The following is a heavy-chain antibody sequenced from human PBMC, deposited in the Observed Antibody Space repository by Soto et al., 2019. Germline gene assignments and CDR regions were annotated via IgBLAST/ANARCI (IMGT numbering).Heavy chain of an antibody. CDR3: ARDYGLYDYYYYYGLDV. V-gene: IGHV3-30-3*01. D-gene: IGHD3-10*01. CDR1: GFTLSTYA. Sequence: PGGSLRLSCAASGFTLSTYAMHWVRRTPGKGLEWVALISHDGSSKYYAEAVKGRFSISRDISKNTIYLQMNSLRSEDTAVYSCARDYGLYDYYYYYGLDVWGQGTTVTVSS. CDR2: ISHDGSSK. J-gene: IGHJ6*02.